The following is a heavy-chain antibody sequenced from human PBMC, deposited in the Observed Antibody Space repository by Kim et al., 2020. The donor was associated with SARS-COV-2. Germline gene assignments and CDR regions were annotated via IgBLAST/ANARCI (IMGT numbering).Heavy chain of an antibody. D-gene: IGHD1-26*01. CDR3: ARSTWGLDWYFDI. V-gene: IGHV4-59*01. J-gene: IGHJ2*01. Sequence: KTNFRSRVTISVNASKNQFSLNLNSVTAADTAVYYCARSTWGLDWYFDIWGRGTLVTVSS.